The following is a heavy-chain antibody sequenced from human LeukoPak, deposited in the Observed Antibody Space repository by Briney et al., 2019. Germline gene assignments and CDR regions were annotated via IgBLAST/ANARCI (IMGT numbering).Heavy chain of an antibody. Sequence: SETLSLTCAVYGGSFSGYYWSWIRQPPGKGLEWIGEINHSGSTNYNPSLKSRVTISVDTSKNQFSLKLSSVTAADTAVYYCARLYSSGWYSPFDYWGQGTLVTVSS. CDR3: ARLYSSGWYSPFDY. D-gene: IGHD6-19*01. CDR1: GGSFSGYY. V-gene: IGHV4-34*01. CDR2: INHSGST. J-gene: IGHJ4*02.